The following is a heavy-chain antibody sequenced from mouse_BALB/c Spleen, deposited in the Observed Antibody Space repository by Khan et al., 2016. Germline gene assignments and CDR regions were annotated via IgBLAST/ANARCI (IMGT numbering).Heavy chain of an antibody. CDR3: ARLHDYGRFAY. CDR2: LNPDNSTI. Sequence: EVQLVESGGGLVHPAGSLKLSCADSGFDFSRYWMSWVRQATGKGLEWIGELNPDNSTINYTPSLKAKLIISRDNAKNTIYLQMSKVRSEDTALYYCARLHDYGRFAYWGQGTLVTCSA. D-gene: IGHD1-2*01. J-gene: IGHJ3*01. CDR1: GFDFSRYW. V-gene: IGHV4-1*02.